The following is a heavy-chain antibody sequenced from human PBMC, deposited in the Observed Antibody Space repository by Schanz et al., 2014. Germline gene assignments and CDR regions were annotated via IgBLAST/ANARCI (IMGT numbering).Heavy chain of an antibody. J-gene: IGHJ4*02. CDR1: GFTFSDYY. Sequence: VQLVESGGGLVKPGGSLRLSCAASGFTFSDYYMSWVRQAPGKGLEWVSAISGRGGRTYYADSVKGRFTISRDNSKNTLYVQMNSLRAEDTAVYYCAKDWRCTSNSCYAPFDSWGQGTLVTVSS. CDR3: AKDWRCTSNSCYAPFDS. CDR2: ISGRGGRT. D-gene: IGHD2-2*01. V-gene: IGHV3-23*04.